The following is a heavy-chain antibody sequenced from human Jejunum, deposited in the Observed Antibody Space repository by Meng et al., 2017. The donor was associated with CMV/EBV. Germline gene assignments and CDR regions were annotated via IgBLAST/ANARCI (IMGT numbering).Heavy chain of an antibody. CDR3: ATWVTGSSSRFDN. V-gene: IGHV5-51*01. D-gene: IGHD2-2*01. J-gene: IGHJ4*02. CDR1: GYKFTSNW. CDR2: IYPADSDI. Sequence: GSGYKFTSNWIAWVRQIPGKGLEWMGNIYPADSDIIYSPSFQGQVTISADKSILTAYVQWSSLKASDTAMYYCATWVTGSSSRFDNWGQGTLVTVSS.